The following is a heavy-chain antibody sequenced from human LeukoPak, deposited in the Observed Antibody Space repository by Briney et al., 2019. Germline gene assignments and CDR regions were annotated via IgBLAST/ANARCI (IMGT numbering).Heavy chain of an antibody. V-gene: IGHV1-46*01. CDR3: ARVSSHSSGYYYGYYYYGMGV. CDR2: INPSGGST. D-gene: IGHD3-22*01. J-gene: IGHJ6*02. CDR1: GYTFTSYY. Sequence: GASVKVSCKASGYTFTSYYMHWVRQAPGQGLEWMGIINPSGGSTSYAQKFQGRVTMTRDTSTSTVYMELSSLRSEDTAVYYCARVSSHSSGYYYGYYYYGMGVWGQGTTVTVSS.